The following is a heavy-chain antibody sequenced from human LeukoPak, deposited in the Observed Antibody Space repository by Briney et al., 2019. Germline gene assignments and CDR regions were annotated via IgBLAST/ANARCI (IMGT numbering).Heavy chain of an antibody. J-gene: IGHJ6*03. D-gene: IGHD2-8*02. CDR3: ARQGAGGYQYYYYMDV. CDR2: IYYSGST. V-gene: IGHV4-39*01. Sequence: SETLSLTCTVSGGSISSSSYYWGWIRQPPGKGLEWIGSIYYSGSTYYNPSLKSRVTISVDTSKNQFSLKLSSVTAADTAVYYCARQGAGGYQYYYYMDVWGKETTVTVSS. CDR1: GGSISSSSYY.